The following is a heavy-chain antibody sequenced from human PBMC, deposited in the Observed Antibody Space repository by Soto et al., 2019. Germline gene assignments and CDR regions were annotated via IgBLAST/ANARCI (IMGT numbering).Heavy chain of an antibody. CDR1: GFTFSNFW. V-gene: IGHV3-74*03. CDR2: IYSDGSGP. J-gene: IGHJ4*02. Sequence: GGSLRLSCAASGFTFSNFWMHWVRQAPGKGLVWVSRIYSDGSGPMYADSSKGRFTISRDNAKSTLYLQMNSLRAEDTAVYYCATLNSFGSDYWGRGTLVTVSS. CDR3: ATLNSFGSDY. D-gene: IGHD5-18*01.